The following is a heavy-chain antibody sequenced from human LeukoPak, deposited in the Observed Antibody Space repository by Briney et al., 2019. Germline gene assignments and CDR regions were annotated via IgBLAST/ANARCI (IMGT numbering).Heavy chain of an antibody. V-gene: IGHV1-24*01. Sequence: ASVKVSCKVSGYTLTELSMHWVRQAPGKGLEWMGGFDPEDGETIYAQKFQGRVTMTEDTSTDTAYMELRSLRSDDTAVYYCARVNHGTAMVQLLDYWGQGTLVTASS. D-gene: IGHD5-18*01. CDR2: FDPEDGET. CDR1: GYTLTELS. J-gene: IGHJ4*02. CDR3: ARVNHGTAMVQLLDY.